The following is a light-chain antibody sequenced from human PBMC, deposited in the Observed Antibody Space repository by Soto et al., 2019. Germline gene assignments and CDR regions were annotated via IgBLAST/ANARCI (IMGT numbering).Light chain of an antibody. V-gene: IGKV3-11*01. Sequence: EIVLTQSAATLSLSPGDRVSLSCRASQSVRTYLAWYQQKRGQAPRLLIYDASSRATGIPARFSGSGSGTDSTLTIISLQPEDFAVYYCQHRSAWPYTFGQGTKLEIK. CDR1: QSVRTY. CDR3: QHRSAWPYT. J-gene: IGKJ2*01. CDR2: DAS.